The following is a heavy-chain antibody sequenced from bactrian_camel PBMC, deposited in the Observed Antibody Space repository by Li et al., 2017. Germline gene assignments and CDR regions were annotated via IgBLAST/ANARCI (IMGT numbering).Heavy chain of an antibody. V-gene: IGHV3S6*01. D-gene: IGHD6*01. Sequence: QVQLVESGGGSVQDGGSLKLSCTVSPDTGGNYCMGWVRQPPVKEREGIALIYTGGNKTAYAGSVKGRFTISQDTAKNTVHLQMNSLKPEDADKYYCVADSAPCTLVIETVRYFPYSGQGTQVTVS. CDR1: PDTGGNYC. J-gene: IGHJ4*01. CDR2: IYTGGNKT. CDR3: VADSAPCTLVIETVRYFPY.